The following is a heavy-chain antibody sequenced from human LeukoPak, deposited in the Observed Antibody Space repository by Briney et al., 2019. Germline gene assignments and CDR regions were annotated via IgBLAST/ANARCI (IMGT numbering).Heavy chain of an antibody. CDR1: GYTFISYG. D-gene: IGHD6-13*01. V-gene: IGHV1-18*01. CDR3: ARVGIAAAGTQQGGSSY. J-gene: IGHJ4*02. Sequence: ASVKVSCKASGYTFISYGISWVRQAPGQGLEWMGWISAYNGNTNYAQKLQGRVTMTTDTSTSTAYMELRSLRSDDTAVYYCARVGIAAAGTQQGGSSYWGQGTLVTVSS. CDR2: ISAYNGNT.